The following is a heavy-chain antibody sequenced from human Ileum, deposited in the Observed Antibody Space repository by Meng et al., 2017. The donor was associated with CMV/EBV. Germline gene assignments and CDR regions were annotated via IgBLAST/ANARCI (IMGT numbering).Heavy chain of an antibody. CDR1: GFTFSSYS. D-gene: IGHD3-10*01. V-gene: IGHV3-21*01. Sequence: SCAASGFTFSSYSMNWVRQAPGKGLEWVSSISSSSSYIYYADSVKGRFTISRDNAKNSLYLQMNSLRAEDTAVYYCARDMGKYGSGSPQDYWGQGTLVTVSS. CDR3: ARDMGKYGSGSPQDY. J-gene: IGHJ4*02. CDR2: ISSSSSYI.